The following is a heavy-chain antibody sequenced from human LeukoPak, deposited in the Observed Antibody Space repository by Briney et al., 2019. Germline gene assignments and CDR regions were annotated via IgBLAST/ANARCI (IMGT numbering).Heavy chain of an antibody. CDR2: IYPGDSDA. J-gene: IGHJ6*03. V-gene: IGHV5-51*01. CDR3: ARLSYDSSDYHYMDV. D-gene: IGHD3-22*01. Sequence: RGESLKISCKGSGYSFTSYWIGWVRQMPGKGLEWMGIIYPGDSDARYSPSFQGQVTISADESISTAYLQWSSLKASDTAMYYCARLSYDSSDYHYMDVWGKGTTVTISS. CDR1: GYSFTSYW.